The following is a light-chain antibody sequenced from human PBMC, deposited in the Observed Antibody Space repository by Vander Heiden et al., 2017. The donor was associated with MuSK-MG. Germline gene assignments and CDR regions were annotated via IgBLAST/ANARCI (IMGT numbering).Light chain of an antibody. CDR3: QQYGSSWT. J-gene: IGKJ1*01. CDR1: QSVRSSY. CDR2: GAS. V-gene: IGKV3-20*01. Sequence: ESVLTQSPGTLSLSPGERATLYCRASQSVRSSYLAWYQQKPGQAPRLLIYGASSRATGIPDRFSGSGSGTDFTLTISRLEPEDFAVYYCQQYGSSWTFGQGTKVEIK.